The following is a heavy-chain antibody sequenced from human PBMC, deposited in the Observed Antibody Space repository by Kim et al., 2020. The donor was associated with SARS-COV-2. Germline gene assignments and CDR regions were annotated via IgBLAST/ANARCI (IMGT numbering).Heavy chain of an antibody. J-gene: IGHJ5*02. Sequence: KSRVTISVDTSKNQFSLKLSSVTAADTAVYYCARLSVYYYDSSGYYYFDPWGQGTLVTVSS. V-gene: IGHV4-59*01. D-gene: IGHD3-22*01. CDR3: ARLSVYYYDSSGYYYFDP.